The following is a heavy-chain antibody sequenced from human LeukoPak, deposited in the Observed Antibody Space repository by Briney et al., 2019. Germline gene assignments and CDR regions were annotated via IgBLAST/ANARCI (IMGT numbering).Heavy chain of an antibody. CDR2: INPNSGGT. V-gene: IGHV1-2*06. D-gene: IGHD3-3*01. CDR1: GYTFTGYY. J-gene: IGHJ6*03. Sequence: ASVKVSCKASGYTFTGYYMHWVRQAPGQGLEWMGRINPNSGGTNYAQKFQGRVTMTRDTSISTAYMELSRLRSDDTAVYYCVRDIVRYYDFWSGYYTGGYYMDVWGKGTTVTISS. CDR3: VRDIVRYYDFWSGYYTGGYYMDV.